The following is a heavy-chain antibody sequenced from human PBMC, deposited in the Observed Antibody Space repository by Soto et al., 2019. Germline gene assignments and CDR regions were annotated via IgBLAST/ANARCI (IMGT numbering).Heavy chain of an antibody. J-gene: IGHJ6*02. CDR3: ARDRAVAADSGYYYGMDV. D-gene: IGHD6-19*01. CDR2: IWYDGSNK. Sequence: GGSLRLSCAASGFTFSSYGMHWVRQAPGKGLEWVAVIWYDGSNKYYADSVKGRFTISRDNSKNTLYLQMNSLRAEDTAVYYCARDRAVAADSGYYYGMDVWGQGTTVTVSS. V-gene: IGHV3-33*01. CDR1: GFTFSSYG.